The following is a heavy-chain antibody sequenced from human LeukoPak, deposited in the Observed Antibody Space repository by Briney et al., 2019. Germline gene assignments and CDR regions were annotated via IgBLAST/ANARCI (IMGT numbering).Heavy chain of an antibody. V-gene: IGHV3-30*02. D-gene: IGHD3-22*01. CDR1: GFTFSSYG. CDR2: IRYDGSRK. CDR3: ALSSSHYYDSSGYFVY. J-gene: IGHJ4*02. Sequence: PGGSLRLSCAASGFTFSSYGMHWVRQAPGKGLEWVAFIRYDGSRKYYADSVKGRFTISRDNSKNTLYLQMNNLRPEDTAVYYCALSSSHYYDSSGYFVYWGQGTLVTVSS.